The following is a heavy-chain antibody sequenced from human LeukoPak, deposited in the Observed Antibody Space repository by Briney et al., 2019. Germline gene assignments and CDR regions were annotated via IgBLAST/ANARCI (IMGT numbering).Heavy chain of an antibody. Sequence: PSETLSLTCTVSGGSISSYYWSWIRQPPGKGLEWIGYIYYSGSTNYNPSLKSRVTISVDTSKSQFSLNLSSVTAADTAVYYCSTSVITPDAFDIWGQGTLVTVSS. J-gene: IGHJ3*02. CDR2: IYYSGST. CDR3: STSVITPDAFDI. CDR1: GGSISSYY. D-gene: IGHD4-23*01. V-gene: IGHV4-59*12.